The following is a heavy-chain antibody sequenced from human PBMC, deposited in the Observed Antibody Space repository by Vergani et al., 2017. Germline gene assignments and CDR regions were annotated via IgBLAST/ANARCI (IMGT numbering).Heavy chain of an antibody. CDR1: GYTFTSYG. CDR2: ISTYNGNT. J-gene: IGHJ4*02. Sequence: QVQLVQSGAEVKKPGASVKVSCKASGYTFTSYGISWVRQAPGQGLEWMGWISTYNGNTNYAQKLQGRVTMTTDTSTSTAYMELRSLRSEDTAVYYCARELNYDDGWGSCRGRGFDYWGQGTLVTVSS. D-gene: IGHD3-16*01. V-gene: IGHV1-18*01. CDR3: ARELNYDDGWGSCRGRGFDY.